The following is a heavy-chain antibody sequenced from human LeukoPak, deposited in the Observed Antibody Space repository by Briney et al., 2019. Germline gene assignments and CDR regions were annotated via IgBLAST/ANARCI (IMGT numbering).Heavy chain of an antibody. CDR2: IASAAHGGTT. V-gene: IGHV3-15*04. J-gene: IGHJ4*02. CDR3: SEGLDY. CDR1: GFTFSYVW. Sequence: GGSLRLSCAASGFTFSYVWMSWVRRPPGKGLEWVGRIASAAHGGTTDHAAPVKGSFTISRDDSKNTLYLQMNSLKTDDTAVYFCSEGLDYWGQGTLVTVSS.